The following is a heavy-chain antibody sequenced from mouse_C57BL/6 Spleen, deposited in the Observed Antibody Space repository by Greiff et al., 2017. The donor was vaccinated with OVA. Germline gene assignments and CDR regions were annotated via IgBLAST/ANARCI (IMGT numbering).Heavy chain of an antibody. V-gene: IGHV3-6*01. CDR2: ISYDGSN. CDR1: GYSITSGYY. D-gene: IGHD1-1*01. Sequence: EVKLMESGPGLVKPSQSLSLTCSATGYSITSGYYWNWIRQFPGNKLEWMGYISYDGSNNYNPSLKNRISITRDTSKNQFFLKLNSVTTEDTATYYCARDGSSWYFDVWGTGTTVTVSS. J-gene: IGHJ1*03. CDR3: ARDGSSWYFDV.